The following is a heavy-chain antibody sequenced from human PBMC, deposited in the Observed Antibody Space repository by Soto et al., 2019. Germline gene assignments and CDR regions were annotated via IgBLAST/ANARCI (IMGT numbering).Heavy chain of an antibody. Sequence: PSETLSLTCTVSGGSISSGGYSWSWIRQPPGKGLEWIGYIYHSGSTNYSPSLKSRVTISVDTSKNQFSLKLSSVTAADTAVYYCARDHYDYYGSTSYGMDVWGQGTTVTVS. V-gene: IGHV4-61*08. CDR2: IYHSGST. CDR1: GGSISSGGYS. D-gene: IGHD3-10*01. J-gene: IGHJ6*02. CDR3: ARDHYDYYGSTSYGMDV.